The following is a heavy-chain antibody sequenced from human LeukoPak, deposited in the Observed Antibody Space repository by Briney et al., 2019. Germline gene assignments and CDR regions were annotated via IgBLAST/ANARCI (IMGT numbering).Heavy chain of an antibody. V-gene: IGHV3-23*01. CDR1: GFTFSSYA. CDR2: ISGSGGST. CDR3: AKAWGPSEYYFDSSGSL. J-gene: IGHJ4*02. Sequence: PGGSLRLSCAASGFTFSSYAMSWVRQAPGKGLEWVSAISGSGGSTYYADSVKGRFTISRDNSKNTLYLQMNSLRAEDTAVYYCAKAWGPSEYYFDSSGSLWGQGTLVTVSS. D-gene: IGHD3-22*01.